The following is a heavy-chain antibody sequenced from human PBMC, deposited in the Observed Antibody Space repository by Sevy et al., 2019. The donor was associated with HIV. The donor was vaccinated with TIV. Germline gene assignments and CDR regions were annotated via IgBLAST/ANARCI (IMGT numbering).Heavy chain of an antibody. V-gene: IGHV4-59*01. Sequence: SETLSLTCTVSGGSISTYYWSWIRQPPGKGLEWIGHIYYSGNTNYNPSLKSRVTISLDTSKNQFSLNLNSVTAADTAVYYCARAPAGGWAVWGQGTLVTVS. CDR2: IYYSGNT. D-gene: IGHD6-19*01. J-gene: IGHJ4*02. CDR1: GGSISTYY. CDR3: ARAPAGGWAV.